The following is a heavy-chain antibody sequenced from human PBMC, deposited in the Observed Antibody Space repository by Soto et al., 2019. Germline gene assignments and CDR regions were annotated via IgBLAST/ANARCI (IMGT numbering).Heavy chain of an antibody. CDR2: ISHSGST. Sequence: SETLSLTCTVSGGSISSPDYFWTWIRQPPGKGLEWIGYISHSGSTHYNTSLKSRVIISIDTSKKYFSLNLSSVTAADTAVYYCARDSNTQFDYWGQGILVTVSS. CDR1: GGSISSPDYF. V-gene: IGHV4-30-4*01. D-gene: IGHD2-2*02. J-gene: IGHJ4*02. CDR3: ARDSNTQFDY.